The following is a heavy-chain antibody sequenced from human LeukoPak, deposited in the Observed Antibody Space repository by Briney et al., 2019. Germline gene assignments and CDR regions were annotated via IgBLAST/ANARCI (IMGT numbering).Heavy chain of an antibody. D-gene: IGHD2/OR15-2a*01. CDR3: GRGGNSIKHFYYYYIDV. CDR2: INWNSGST. Sequence: PGGSLRLSCAASGFNFDEYGMIWVRRVPGKGLEWVSGINWNSGSTDYADSVKGRFTVSRDNAKNSLYLQMNSLRVEDTALYYCGRGGNSIKHFYYYYIDVWGKGTTVTISS. V-gene: IGHV3-20*04. CDR1: GFNFDEYG. J-gene: IGHJ6*03.